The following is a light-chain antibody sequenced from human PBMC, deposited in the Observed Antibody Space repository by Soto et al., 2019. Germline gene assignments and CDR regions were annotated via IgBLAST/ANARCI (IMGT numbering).Light chain of an antibody. CDR1: SSDVGGYHY. V-gene: IGLV2-8*01. CDR3: ISYAGSNNLPVV. J-gene: IGLJ2*01. CDR2: DVT. Sequence: QSVLTQPPSASGSPGQSVTISCTGTSSDVGGYHYVSWYQQHPGKAPKLMIYDVTKRPSGVPGRFSGSKSGNTASLTVSGLQAEDEADYYCISYAGSNNLPVVFGGGTKLTVL.